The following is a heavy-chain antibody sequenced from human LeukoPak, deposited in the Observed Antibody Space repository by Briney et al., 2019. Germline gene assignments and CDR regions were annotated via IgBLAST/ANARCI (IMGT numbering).Heavy chain of an antibody. D-gene: IGHD3-3*01. CDR2: IHPNNGGT. CDR3: ARGTQAIFGVIDY. Sequence: ASVKVSCKTSGYTFTGYYMHWVRQAPGQGLVWMGWIHPNNGGTIYARSFQGRVTMTSDTSISTAYLELNSLISDDTAMYFCARGTQAIFGVIDYWGQGTLVTVSS. CDR1: GYTFTGYY. V-gene: IGHV1-2*02. J-gene: IGHJ4*02.